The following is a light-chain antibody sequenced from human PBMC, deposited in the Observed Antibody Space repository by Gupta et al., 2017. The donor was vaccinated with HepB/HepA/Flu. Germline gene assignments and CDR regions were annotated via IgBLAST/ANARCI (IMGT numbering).Light chain of an antibody. Sequence: DIQMTQSPSSLSASVGDRVTITCRASEDIRNYLGWFQQKPGNAPKRLIYGAYNLQSGVPSRFSGRGSGTEFSLTISSLQPGDFATYYCLQHNTFPWTFGQGTKVEVK. V-gene: IGKV1-17*01. CDR2: GAY. CDR1: EDIRNY. J-gene: IGKJ1*01. CDR3: LQHNTFPWT.